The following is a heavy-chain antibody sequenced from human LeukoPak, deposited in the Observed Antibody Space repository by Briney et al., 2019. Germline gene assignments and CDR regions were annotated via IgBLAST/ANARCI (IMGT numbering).Heavy chain of an antibody. D-gene: IGHD5-18*01. CDR1: GFTFSSYW. V-gene: IGHV3-7*01. CDR2: IKQDGSEK. CDR3: ARGHSYGFPSGSYYFDY. Sequence: GGSLRFSCAASGFTFSSYWMSWVRQAPGKGLEWVANIKQDGSEKYYVDSVKGRFTISRDNAKNSLYLQMNSLRAEDTAVYYCARGHSYGFPSGSYYFDYWGQGTLVTVSS. J-gene: IGHJ4*02.